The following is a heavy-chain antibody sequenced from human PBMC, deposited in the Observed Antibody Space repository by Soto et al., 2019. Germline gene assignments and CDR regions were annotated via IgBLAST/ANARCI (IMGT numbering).Heavy chain of an antibody. J-gene: IGHJ6*02. CDR3: ARVGYYDSSGMSYYYYYGMDV. CDR1: GFTVSSNY. D-gene: IGHD3-22*01. Sequence: GGSLRLACAASGFTVSSNYMSWVRQAPGKGLEWVSVIYSGGSTYYADSVKGRFTISRDNSKNTLYLQMNSLRAEDTAVYYCARVGYYDSSGMSYYYYYGMDVWGQGTTVTVSS. CDR2: IYSGGST. V-gene: IGHV3-66*01.